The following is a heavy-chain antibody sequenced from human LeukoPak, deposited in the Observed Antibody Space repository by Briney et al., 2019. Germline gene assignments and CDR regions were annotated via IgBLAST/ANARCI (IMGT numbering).Heavy chain of an antibody. Sequence: PGGSLRLSCAASGFIFSSYSMNWVRQAPGKGLEWVSSISSSSNYIYYADSVKGRFTISRDEAKNSLFLQMNSLRVEDTAVYYCARDLVETTNRKYFDYWGQGTLVTVSS. D-gene: IGHD1-26*01. J-gene: IGHJ4*02. CDR3: ARDLVETTNRKYFDY. CDR2: ISSSSNYI. CDR1: GFIFSSYS. V-gene: IGHV3-21*01.